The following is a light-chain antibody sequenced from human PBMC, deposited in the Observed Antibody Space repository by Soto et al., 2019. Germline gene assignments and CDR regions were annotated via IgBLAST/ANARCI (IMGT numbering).Light chain of an antibody. CDR3: QQRSNWWT. CDR1: QSVGGNS. V-gene: IGKV3D-20*02. CDR2: DTS. J-gene: IGKJ1*01. Sequence: TVLSQAPGTLALSPGERATGSCRASQSVGGNSLAWYQQRPGQAPRLLIYDTSKRATGIPDRFSGSGSGTDFTLTISSLEPEDFAVYYCQQRSNWWTFGQGTKVDIK.